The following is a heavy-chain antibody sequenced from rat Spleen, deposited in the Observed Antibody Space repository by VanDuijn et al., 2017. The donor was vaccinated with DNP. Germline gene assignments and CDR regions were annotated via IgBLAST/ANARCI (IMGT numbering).Heavy chain of an antibody. CDR3: ATQATMMVIITCLDY. Sequence: EVQLVESGGGLVQPGRSLKLSCAASGFTFSDYNMAWVRQAPKKGLEWVATISYDGNNTYCRDSVKGRFTISRDDAKSILYLQMDSLRSEDTATYYCATQATMMVIITCLDYWGQGVMVTVSS. CDR1: GFTFSDYN. D-gene: IGHD1-12*03. J-gene: IGHJ2*01. CDR2: ISYDGNNT. V-gene: IGHV5-7*01.